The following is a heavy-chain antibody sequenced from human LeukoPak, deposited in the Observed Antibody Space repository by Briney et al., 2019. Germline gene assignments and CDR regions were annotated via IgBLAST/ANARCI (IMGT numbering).Heavy chain of an antibody. V-gene: IGHV4-30-4*01. CDR2: IYYSGST. CDR3: ARDAMVRGVINDDAFDI. CDR1: DGSISSGDYY. Sequence: SETLSLTCTVSDGSISSGDYYWSWIRQPPGKGLEWIGYIYYSGSTYYNPSLKSRVTISVDTSKNQFSLKLSSVTAADTAVYYCARDAMVRGVINDDAFDIWGQGTMVTVSS. J-gene: IGHJ3*02. D-gene: IGHD3-10*01.